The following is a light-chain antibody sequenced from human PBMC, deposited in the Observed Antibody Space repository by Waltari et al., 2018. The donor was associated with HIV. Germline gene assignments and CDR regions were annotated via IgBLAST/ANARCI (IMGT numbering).Light chain of an antibody. CDR2: GNS. J-gene: IGLJ2*01. CDR1: SSNIGAGYD. V-gene: IGLV1-40*01. Sequence: QSLLTQPPSVSGAPGQRVTFSCTGSSSNIGAGYDVHWYQQLPGTAPKLLIYGNSNRPSGVPDRFSGSKSDTSASLAITGLRAEDEADYYCQSYDSSLSGDVVFGGGTSLTVL. CDR3: QSYDSSLSGDVV.